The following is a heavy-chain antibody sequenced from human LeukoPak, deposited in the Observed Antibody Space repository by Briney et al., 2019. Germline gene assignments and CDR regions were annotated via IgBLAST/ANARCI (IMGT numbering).Heavy chain of an antibody. Sequence: PSETLSLTCTVSSGSISTSNYYWGWVRQPPGKALEWIGNIFYSGSTYYSPSLKSRVTISLDTSRNQFSLKLNSVTAADTAVYYCAREPYGSGSYFDWGQGTLVTVSS. D-gene: IGHD3-10*01. V-gene: IGHV4-39*07. CDR3: AREPYGSGSYFD. J-gene: IGHJ4*02. CDR1: SGSISTSNYY. CDR2: IFYSGST.